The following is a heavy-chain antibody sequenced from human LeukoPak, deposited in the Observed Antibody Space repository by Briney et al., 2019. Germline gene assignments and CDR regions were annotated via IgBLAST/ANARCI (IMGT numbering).Heavy chain of an antibody. J-gene: IGHJ4*02. D-gene: IGHD3-10*01. CDR1: GGTFSSYA. V-gene: IGHV1-69*05. CDR2: IIPIFGTA. Sequence: AASVKVSCKASGGTFSSYAISWVRQAPGQGLEWMGGIIPIFGTANYAQKFQGRVTITRDTPATTTYMELSSLRSEDTAVYYCARVDGSGPNAPNDCWGQGSLVTVSS. CDR3: ARVDGSGPNAPNDC.